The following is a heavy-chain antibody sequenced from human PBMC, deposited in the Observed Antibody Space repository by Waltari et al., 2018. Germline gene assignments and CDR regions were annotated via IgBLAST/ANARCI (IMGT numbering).Heavy chain of an antibody. Sequence: QLQLVQSGAEVKKPGASVTVSCEASGYNFTRYDFNWVRQATGQGLEWMGWINPHSGEVGYTQRFQGRVTMTRNTSINTVYMELSSLTADDTATYYCSDSSGPWGQGTLVTVSS. CDR3: SDSSGP. CDR1: GYNFTRYD. J-gene: IGHJ5*02. CDR2: INPHSGEV. D-gene: IGHD3-22*01. V-gene: IGHV1-8*01.